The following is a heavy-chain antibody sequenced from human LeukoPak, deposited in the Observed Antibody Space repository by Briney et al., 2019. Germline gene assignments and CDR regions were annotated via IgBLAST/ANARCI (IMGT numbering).Heavy chain of an antibody. V-gene: IGHV1-46*04. J-gene: IGHJ6*02. CDR1: GYSFTSFY. D-gene: IGHD3-9*01. Sequence: ASVKVSCKASGYSFTSFYIHWVRQAPGQGLEWMGVINPSGGTTSYAQKLQGKLTMTRDTSTSTVYMELISLRSEDTAVHYCAREAYDILSGTWFYYGMDVWGQGTTVTVSS. CDR3: AREAYDILSGTWFYYGMDV. CDR2: INPSGGTT.